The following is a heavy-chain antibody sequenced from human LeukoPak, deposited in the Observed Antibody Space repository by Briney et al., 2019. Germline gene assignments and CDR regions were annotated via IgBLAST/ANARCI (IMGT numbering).Heavy chain of an antibody. J-gene: IGHJ6*02. V-gene: IGHV4-4*07. CDR1: GGSISSYY. CDR3: XXXXXXXXXXXXYYYYGMDV. CDR2: IYTSGST. Sequence: SETLSLTCTVSGGSISSYYWSWIRQPAGKGLEWIGRIYTSGSTNYNPSLKSRVTMSVDTSKNQFSLKLSSVTAADTAVYYCXXXXXXXXXXXXYYYYGMDVWGQGTTVTVSS.